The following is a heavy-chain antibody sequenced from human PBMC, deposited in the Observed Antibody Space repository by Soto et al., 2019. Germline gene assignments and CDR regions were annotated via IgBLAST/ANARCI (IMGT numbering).Heavy chain of an antibody. CDR2: MSGAGRSS. CDR1: GFTFSSYA. V-gene: IGHV3-23*01. CDR3: AKGPIFGVENIYDY. D-gene: IGHD3-3*01. J-gene: IGHJ4*02. Sequence: PGGSLRLSCAASGFTFSSYAMSWVRQAPGKGLEWVSSMSGAGRSSYDADSAKGRFTISRDNSKNTLYLQMNNLRAEDTALYYCAKGPIFGVENIYDYWGQGPLVTVPS.